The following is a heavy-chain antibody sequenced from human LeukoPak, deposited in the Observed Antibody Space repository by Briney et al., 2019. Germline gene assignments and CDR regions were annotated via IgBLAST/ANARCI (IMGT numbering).Heavy chain of an antibody. D-gene: IGHD1-26*01. CDR1: GYTFTNYY. J-gene: IGHJ5*02. Sequence: GASVKVSCKASGYTFTNYYMHWVRQAPAQGLAWMGMINPSGGSTSYAQKFQGRVTMTRDMSTSTDYMELISLRSEDTAVYYCARDNSVGDTAWWFDPWGQGTLVTVSS. CDR2: INPSGGST. CDR3: ARDNSVGDTAWWFDP. V-gene: IGHV1-46*01.